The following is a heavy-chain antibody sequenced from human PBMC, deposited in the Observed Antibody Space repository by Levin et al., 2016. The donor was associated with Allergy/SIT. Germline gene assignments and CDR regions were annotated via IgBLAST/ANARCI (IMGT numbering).Heavy chain of an antibody. D-gene: IGHD1-26*01. Sequence: GESLKISCAASGFTFSDHYMDWVRLAPGKGLEWVGRIKNKANSYTTEYAASVKGRFTISRDDSKNSLYLQMNSLKTEDTAVYYCARVKLGPTTRVFDYWGQGTLVTVSS. CDR3: ARVKLGPTTRVFDY. J-gene: IGHJ4*02. V-gene: IGHV3-72*01. CDR2: IKNKANSYTT. CDR1: GFTFSDHY.